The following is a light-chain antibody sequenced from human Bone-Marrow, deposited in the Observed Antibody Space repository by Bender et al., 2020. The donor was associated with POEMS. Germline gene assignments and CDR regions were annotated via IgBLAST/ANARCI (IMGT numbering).Light chain of an antibody. Sequence: QSALTKPASVSGSPGQSITISCTGTSSDVGAYNYVSWYQHHPGKAPKLIISDVSNRPSGVPNRFSASKSGNTASLKISGLQTDDEGDYYCSSYTLTSIVIFGGGTKLTVL. J-gene: IGLJ2*01. CDR3: SSYTLTSIVI. CDR1: SSDVGAYNY. CDR2: DVS. V-gene: IGLV2-14*03.